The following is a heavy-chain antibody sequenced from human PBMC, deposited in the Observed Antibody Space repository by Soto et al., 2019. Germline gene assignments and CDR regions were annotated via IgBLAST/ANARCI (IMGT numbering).Heavy chain of an antibody. CDR2: IYYSGST. Sequence: SETLSLTCTVSGGSIISYYWSWIRQPPGKGLEWIGYIYYSGSTNYNPSIKSRDTISEDTSKNQLSLKLNSMTAADTAVYYCARHNYGSGSTYFDYWGQGTLVTVSS. CDR3: ARHNYGSGSTYFDY. CDR1: GGSIISYY. J-gene: IGHJ4*02. D-gene: IGHD3-10*01. V-gene: IGHV4-59*08.